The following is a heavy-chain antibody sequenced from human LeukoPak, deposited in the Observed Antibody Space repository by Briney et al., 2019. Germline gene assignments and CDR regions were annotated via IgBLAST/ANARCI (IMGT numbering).Heavy chain of an antibody. Sequence: PGGSLRLSCAASGFTFSNAWMSWVRQAPGKGLEWVGRIKSKTDGGTTDYAAPVKGRFTISRDDSKNTLYLQMNSLKTEDTAVYYCTTEVRSGGNLPVDIWGQGTMVTVSS. CDR1: GFTFSNAW. J-gene: IGHJ3*02. D-gene: IGHD2-15*01. CDR2: IKSKTDGGTT. CDR3: TTEVRSGGNLPVDI. V-gene: IGHV3-15*01.